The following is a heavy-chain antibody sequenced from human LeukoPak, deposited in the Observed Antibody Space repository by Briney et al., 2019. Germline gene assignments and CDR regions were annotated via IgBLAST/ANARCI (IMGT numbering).Heavy chain of an antibody. CDR3: ATHSGSYPVDAFDI. CDR1: GGSFSDYY. D-gene: IGHD1-26*01. J-gene: IGHJ3*02. V-gene: IGHV4-34*01. CDR2: INHGGST. Sequence: SETLSLTCAVYGGSFSDYYWSWIRQSPGKGLEWIGEINHGGSTNYNPSLKSRVTISLDTSKNQFSLKLSSVTAADTAVYYCATHSGSYPVDAFDIWGQGTMVTVSS.